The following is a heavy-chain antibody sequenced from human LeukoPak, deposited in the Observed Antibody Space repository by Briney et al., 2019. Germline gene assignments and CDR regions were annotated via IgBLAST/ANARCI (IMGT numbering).Heavy chain of an antibody. CDR1: GYTFTGYY. J-gene: IGHJ6*03. CDR3: ARGVTARGFYYYMDI. D-gene: IGHD2-21*02. CDR2: INPNSGGT. Sequence: ASVKVSCKASGYTFTGYYMHWVRQAPGQGLEWMGWINPNSGGTNYAQKFQGRVTMTRDTSISTAYMELSRLRSDDTAVYSCARGVTARGFYYYMDIWGKGTTVTISS. V-gene: IGHV1-2*02.